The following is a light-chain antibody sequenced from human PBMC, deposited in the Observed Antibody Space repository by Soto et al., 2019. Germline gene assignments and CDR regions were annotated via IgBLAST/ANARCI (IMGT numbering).Light chain of an antibody. V-gene: IGLV2-14*03. Sequence: QSALTQPASVSGSPGQSITISCTGTSSDVGGYNFVSWYQHHPGKAPKLIIYDVSNRPSGVSNRFSSSKSGNTATLTISGLQAEDEADYYCTSYTSSITYVFGTGTKVTVL. CDR1: SSDVGGYNF. CDR2: DVS. J-gene: IGLJ1*01. CDR3: TSYTSSITYV.